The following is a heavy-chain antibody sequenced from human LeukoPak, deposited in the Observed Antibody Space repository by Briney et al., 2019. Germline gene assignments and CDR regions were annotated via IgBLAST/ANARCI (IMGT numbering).Heavy chain of an antibody. D-gene: IGHD3-22*01. Sequence: GGTLRLSCAASGFTFSSYGMSWVRQAPGKGLEWVSAISGSGGSTYYADSVKGRFTISRDNSKNTLYLQMNSLRAEDTAVYYCAKDDFYDSSGTIDYWGQGTLVTVSS. CDR2: ISGSGGST. V-gene: IGHV3-23*01. J-gene: IGHJ4*02. CDR1: GFTFSSYG. CDR3: AKDDFYDSSGTIDY.